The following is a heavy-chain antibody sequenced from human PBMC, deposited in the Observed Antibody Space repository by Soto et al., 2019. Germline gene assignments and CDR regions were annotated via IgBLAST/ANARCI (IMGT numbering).Heavy chain of an antibody. J-gene: IGHJ4*02. CDR2: ARNKAHGYTT. CDR1: GFTFSDHH. CDR3: ARLMGTRFDL. Sequence: GGSLRLSCAASGFTFSDHHMDWVRQAPGKGLEWVGRARNKAHGYTTAYAASLKGRSTISRDDSKNSLSLQMNSLKTEDTAVYFCARLMGTRFDLWGQGTLVTVSS. V-gene: IGHV3-72*01. D-gene: IGHD2-8*01.